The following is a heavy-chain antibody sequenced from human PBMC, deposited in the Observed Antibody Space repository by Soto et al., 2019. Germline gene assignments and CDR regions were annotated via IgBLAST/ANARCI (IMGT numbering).Heavy chain of an antibody. Sequence: SVKVSFKASGGTFSSYAISWVRQAPGQGLEWMGGIIPIFGTANYAQKFQGRVTITADESTSTAYMELSSLRSEDTAVYYCARDRGRFTMIFDYWGQGTLVTVSS. CDR1: GGTFSSYA. D-gene: IGHD3-22*01. V-gene: IGHV1-69*13. CDR3: ARDRGRFTMIFDY. CDR2: IIPIFGTA. J-gene: IGHJ4*02.